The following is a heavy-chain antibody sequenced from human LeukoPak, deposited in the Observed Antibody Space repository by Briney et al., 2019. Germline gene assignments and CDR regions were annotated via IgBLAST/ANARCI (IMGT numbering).Heavy chain of an antibody. Sequence: QSGGSLRLSCAASGFTFSSYAMSWVRQAPGKGLEWVSAISGSGGSTYYADSVKGRFTISRDNSKNTLYLQMNSLRAEDTAIYYCAKDAQVYSTYDWRWFDPWGQGTLVTVSS. D-gene: IGHD4-11*01. V-gene: IGHV3-23*01. J-gene: IGHJ5*02. CDR3: AKDAQVYSTYDWRWFDP. CDR1: GFTFSSYA. CDR2: ISGSGGST.